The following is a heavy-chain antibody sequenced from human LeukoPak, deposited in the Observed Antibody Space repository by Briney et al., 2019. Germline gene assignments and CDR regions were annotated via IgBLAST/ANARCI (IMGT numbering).Heavy chain of an antibody. Sequence: PGGSLRLSCVASGFTFSLYSINWVRQAPGEGLEWISYISSSTNTIYYADSVKGRFTISRDNGKNSLSLQMSGLRAEDTAVYYCVRDGRYSSCGYGYSFDYWGQGTLVTVSS. V-gene: IGHV3-48*01. CDR2: ISSSTNTI. CDR3: VRDGRYSSCGYGYSFDY. CDR1: GFTFSLYS. D-gene: IGHD6-13*01. J-gene: IGHJ4*02.